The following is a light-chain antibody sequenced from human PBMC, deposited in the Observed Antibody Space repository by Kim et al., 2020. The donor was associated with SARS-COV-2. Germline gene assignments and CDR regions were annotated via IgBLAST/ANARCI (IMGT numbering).Light chain of an antibody. CDR1: NIGSKS. CDR3: QVWDSSSDWV. V-gene: IGLV3-21*04. CDR2: YDT. J-gene: IGLJ3*02. Sequence: SYELTQPPSVSVAPGKTARITCGGNNIGSKSVHWYQQKPGQAPVLVIYYDTDRPSGIPERFSGSKSGNTATLTISRVEVGDEADYYCQVWDSSSDWVFGGGTQLTVL.